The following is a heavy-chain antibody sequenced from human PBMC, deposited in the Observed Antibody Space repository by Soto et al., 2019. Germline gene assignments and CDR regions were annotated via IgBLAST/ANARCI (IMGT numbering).Heavy chain of an antibody. D-gene: IGHD6-13*01. Sequence: PSETLSLTCAVPGGSISSGGYYWSWIRQPPGKGLEWIGEINHSGSTNYNPSLKSRVTISVDTSKNQFSLKLSSVTAADTAVYYCATRSRGYSSSWKDYWGQGTLVTVSS. J-gene: IGHJ4*02. CDR2: INHSGST. V-gene: IGHV4-34*01. CDR1: GGSISSGGYY. CDR3: ATRSRGYSSSWKDY.